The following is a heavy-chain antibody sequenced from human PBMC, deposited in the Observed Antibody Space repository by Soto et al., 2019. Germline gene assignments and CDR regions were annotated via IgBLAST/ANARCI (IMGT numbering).Heavy chain of an antibody. Sequence: SVKLSCKASGGTFSSYTMSWVRQAPGQGLEWMGRIIPILGIANYAQKFQGRVTITADKSTSTAYMELSSLRSEDTAVYYCAREGYSGYDTDYYYYYMDVWGKGTTVTVSS. V-gene: IGHV1-69*04. D-gene: IGHD5-12*01. CDR3: AREGYSGYDTDYYYYYMDV. CDR2: IIPILGIA. J-gene: IGHJ6*03. CDR1: GGTFSSYT.